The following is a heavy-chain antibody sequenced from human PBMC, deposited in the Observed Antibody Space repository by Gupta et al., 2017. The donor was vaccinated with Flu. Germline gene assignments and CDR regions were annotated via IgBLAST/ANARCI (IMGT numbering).Heavy chain of an antibody. Sequence: HWVRQAPGEGLVWVSRISFDGSTTTYADSVKGRFTVSRDNAKNTLYLQMDSLRAGDTAVYYCARGYSGYDFGYWGQGALVTVSS. V-gene: IGHV3-74*01. D-gene: IGHD5-12*01. J-gene: IGHJ4*02. CDR2: ISFDGSTT. CDR3: ARGYSGYDFGY.